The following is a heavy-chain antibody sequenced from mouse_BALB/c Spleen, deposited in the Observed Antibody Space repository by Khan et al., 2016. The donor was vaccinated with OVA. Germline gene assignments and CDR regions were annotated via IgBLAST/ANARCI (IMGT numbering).Heavy chain of an antibody. CDR2: VSTGGHYT. CDR3: ARLAYFYDSEWFAY. CDR1: GFTFSTYG. D-gene: IGHD1-1*01. J-gene: IGHJ3*01. Sequence: EVQLQESGGDVVKPGGSLKLSCAASGFTFSTYGMSWVRQTPDKRLEWVATVSTGGHYTYYPDTVKGRFTITRDNAKDTLYLQMSSLTSYDTAMFYCARLAYFYDSEWFAYCGQGTLFTVSA. V-gene: IGHV5-6*01.